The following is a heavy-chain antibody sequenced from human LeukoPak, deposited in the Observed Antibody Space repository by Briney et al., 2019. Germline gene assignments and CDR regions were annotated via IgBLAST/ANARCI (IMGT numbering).Heavy chain of an antibody. CDR2: INWNGGST. CDR1: GFTFDDYG. D-gene: IGHD3-22*01. CDR3: ARAYDSSGNLQGHAFDI. Sequence: GGSLRLSCAASGFTFDDYGMSWVRQAPGKGLEWVSGINWNGGSTGYADSVKSRFTISRDNAKNSLYLQMNSLRAEDTALYYCARAYDSSGNLQGHAFDIWGQGTMVTVSS. V-gene: IGHV3-20*04. J-gene: IGHJ3*02.